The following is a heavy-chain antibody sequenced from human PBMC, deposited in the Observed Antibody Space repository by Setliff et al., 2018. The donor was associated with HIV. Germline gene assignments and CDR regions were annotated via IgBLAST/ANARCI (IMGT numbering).Heavy chain of an antibody. CDR3: ARGRDYVWGSYRPRRYYYYNMDV. CDR2: IFSSGST. V-gene: IGHV4-59*12. J-gene: IGHJ6*03. CDR1: GDSISSYS. D-gene: IGHD3-16*02. Sequence: PSETLSLTCTVSGDSISSYSWNWIRQSPGGGLEWIGFIFSSGSTKYNPSLQSRVTISVDTSKNQFSLKLTSVTAADTAVYYCARGRDYVWGSYRPRRYYYYNMDVWGKGTTVTVSS.